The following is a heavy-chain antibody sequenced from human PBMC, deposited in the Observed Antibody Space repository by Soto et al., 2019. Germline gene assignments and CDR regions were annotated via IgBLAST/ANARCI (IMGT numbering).Heavy chain of an antibody. D-gene: IGHD3-3*01. J-gene: IGHJ3*02. CDR3: TTDSMDFWSGYYFNI. CDR2: IKSKTDGGTT. V-gene: IGHV3-15*07. CDR1: GFTFSNAW. Sequence: GGSLRLSCAASGFTFSNAWMNWVRQAPGKGLEWVGRIKSKTDGGTTDYAAPVKGRFTISRDDSKNTLYLQMNSLKTEDTAVYYCTTDSMDFWSGYYFNIWGQGTMVTVSS.